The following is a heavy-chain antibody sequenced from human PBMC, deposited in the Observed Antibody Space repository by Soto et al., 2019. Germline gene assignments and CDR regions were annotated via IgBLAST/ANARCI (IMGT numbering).Heavy chain of an antibody. J-gene: IGHJ6*02. Sequence: ASVKVSCKASGGTFSSYAISWVRQAPGQGLEWMGGIIPIFGTANYAQKFQGRVTITADESTSTAYMELSSLRSEDTAVYYCARDRVDDILTGYLDPGYYYGMDVWGQGTTVTVSS. CDR2: IIPIFGTA. CDR3: ARDRVDDILTGYLDPGYYYGMDV. V-gene: IGHV1-69*13. CDR1: GGTFSSYA. D-gene: IGHD3-9*01.